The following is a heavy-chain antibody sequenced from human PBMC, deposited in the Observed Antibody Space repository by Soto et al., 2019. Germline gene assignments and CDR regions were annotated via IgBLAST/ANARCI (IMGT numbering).Heavy chain of an antibody. V-gene: IGHV3-23*01. Sequence: PGGSLRLSCAASGFTFSSYAMSWVRQAPGKGLEWVSAISGSGGSTYYADSVKGRFTISRDNSKNTLYLQMNSLRAEDTAVYYCAKDLFPYSGSPASYFDYWGQGTLVTVSS. CDR1: GFTFSSYA. D-gene: IGHD1-26*01. CDR3: AKDLFPYSGSPASYFDY. J-gene: IGHJ4*02. CDR2: ISGSGGST.